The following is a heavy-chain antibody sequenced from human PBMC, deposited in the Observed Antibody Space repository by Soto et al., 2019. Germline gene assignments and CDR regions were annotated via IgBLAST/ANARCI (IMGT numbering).Heavy chain of an antibody. CDR2: INAGNGNT. CDR1: GYTFTSYA. V-gene: IGHV1-3*01. CDR3: ARGVGSGLSDY. Sequence: QVQLVQSGAEVKKPGASVKVSCKASGYTFTSYAMHWVRQAPGQRLEWMGWINAGNGNTKYPQKFQGRVTITRDTCASTAYMELSSLRSKDTAVYYCARGVGSGLSDYWGQGTLVTVSS. D-gene: IGHD1-26*01. J-gene: IGHJ4*02.